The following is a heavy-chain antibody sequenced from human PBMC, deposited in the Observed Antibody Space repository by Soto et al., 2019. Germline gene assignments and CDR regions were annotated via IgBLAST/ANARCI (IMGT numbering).Heavy chain of an antibody. D-gene: IGHD6-19*01. V-gene: IGHV3-30-3*01. CDR1: GFTFSSYA. Sequence: QVQLVESGGGVVQPGRSLRLSCAASGFTFSSYAMHWVRQAPGKGLEWVAVISYDGSNKYYADSVKGRFTISRDNSKNTLYLQMNSLRAEDTAVYYCARDRGAVAVYYFDYWGQGTMVTVSS. CDR3: ARDRGAVAVYYFDY. J-gene: IGHJ4*02. CDR2: ISYDGSNK.